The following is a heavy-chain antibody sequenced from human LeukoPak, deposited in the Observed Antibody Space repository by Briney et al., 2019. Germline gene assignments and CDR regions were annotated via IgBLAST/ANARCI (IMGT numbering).Heavy chain of an antibody. CDR2: IYYSGST. CDR3: ATDIAAAGTAFDI. D-gene: IGHD6-13*01. Sequence: SETLSLTGTVSGGSISSYYWSWIRQPPGKGLEWIGYIYYSGSTNYNPSLKSRVTISVDTSKNQFSLKLSSVTAADTAVYYCATDIAAAGTAFDIWGQGTMVTVSS. CDR1: GGSISSYY. J-gene: IGHJ3*02. V-gene: IGHV4-59*01.